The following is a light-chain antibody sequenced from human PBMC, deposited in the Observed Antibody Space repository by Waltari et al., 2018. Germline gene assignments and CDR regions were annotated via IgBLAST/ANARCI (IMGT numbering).Light chain of an antibody. J-gene: IGKJ1*01. CDR1: RAVSSN. V-gene: IGKV3-15*01. CDR2: GAS. CDR3: QQYNNWPPWT. Sequence: EIVMPPPPAPLSVSPGERATLSCRPSRAVSSNLAWYQQKPGQAPRLLIYGASTRATVTPAMFSGSGSGTEFTITISSLQSEDFAVYYCQQYNNWPPWTFGQGTKVEIK.